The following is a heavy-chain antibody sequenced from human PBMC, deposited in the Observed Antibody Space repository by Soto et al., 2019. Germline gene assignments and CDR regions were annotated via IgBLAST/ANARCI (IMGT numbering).Heavy chain of an antibody. CDR3: AKDTPGTVSR. CDR1: GFTFSHSG. V-gene: IGHV3-30*18. J-gene: IGHJ4*02. D-gene: IGHD1-1*01. CDR2: ISSDGSTI. Sequence: QVQLVESGGGVGQPGRSLRLSCRGSGFTFSHSGMHWVRQAPGKGLEWVIFISSDGSTIYYGNSVKGRFTISRDNSRNTVYLQMTSLRPEDTAVYYCAKDTPGTVSRWGQGTLVTVSS.